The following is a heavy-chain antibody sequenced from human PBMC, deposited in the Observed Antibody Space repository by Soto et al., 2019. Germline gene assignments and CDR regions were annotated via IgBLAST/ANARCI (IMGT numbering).Heavy chain of an antibody. J-gene: IGHJ5*02. CDR3: AREHCSSTSCYFWFDP. CDR1: GYTFTGYY. V-gene: IGHV1-2*02. Sequence: ASVKVSCKASGYTFTGYYMHWVRQAPGQGLEWMGWINPNSGGTNYAQKFQGRVTMTRDTSISTAYMELSRLRSDDTAVYHCAREHCSSTSCYFWFDPWGQGTLVTVSS. CDR2: INPNSGGT. D-gene: IGHD2-2*01.